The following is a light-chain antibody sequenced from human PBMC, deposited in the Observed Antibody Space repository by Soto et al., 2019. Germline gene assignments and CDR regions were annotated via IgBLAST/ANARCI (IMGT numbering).Light chain of an antibody. J-gene: IGLJ2*01. CDR3: QSYAPGLRVV. V-gene: IGLV1-40*01. Sequence: QSVLTQPPSVSGAPGQRVTISCTGSSSNIGADYDVHWYQQLPGTAPKLLIYGNSNRPSGVPDRFSGSKSGTSASLAITGLQVDDEADYYGQSYAPGLRVVLGGGTKLTAL. CDR2: GNS. CDR1: SSNIGADYD.